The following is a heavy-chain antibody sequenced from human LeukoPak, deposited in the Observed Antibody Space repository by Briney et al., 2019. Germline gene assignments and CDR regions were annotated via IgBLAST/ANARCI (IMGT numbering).Heavy chain of an antibody. V-gene: IGHV3-30-3*01. Sequence: GRSLRLSCAASGFTFSRYAMHWVRQAPGKGLEWVAVISYDGSNKYYADSVKGRFTISRDNSKNTLYLQMNSLRAEDTAVYYCARASGSYLSYNWFDPWGQGTLVTVSS. J-gene: IGHJ5*02. CDR1: GFTFSRYA. D-gene: IGHD1-26*01. CDR3: ARASGSYLSYNWFDP. CDR2: ISYDGSNK.